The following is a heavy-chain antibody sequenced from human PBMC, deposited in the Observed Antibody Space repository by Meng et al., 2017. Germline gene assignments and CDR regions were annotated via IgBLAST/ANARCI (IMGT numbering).Heavy chain of an antibody. V-gene: IGHV1-2*06. CDR3: ARGTGYYDSSGKVDY. J-gene: IGHJ4*02. CDR1: GYTFTGYY. CDR2: INPNSGGT. Sequence: QVQLVQVGCEGKKPGASVKASCKASGYTFTGYYMHWVRQAPGQGLEWMGRINPNSGGTNYAQKFQGRVTMTRDTSISTAYMELSRLRSDDTAVYYCARGTGYYDSSGKVDYWGQGTLVTVSS. D-gene: IGHD3-22*01.